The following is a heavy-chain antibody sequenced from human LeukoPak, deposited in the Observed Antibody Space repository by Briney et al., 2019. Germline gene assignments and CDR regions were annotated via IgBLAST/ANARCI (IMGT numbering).Heavy chain of an antibody. Sequence: PGGSLRLSCAASGFTFSSYWMSWVRQAPGKGLEWVSSISSSSSYIYYADSVKGRSTISRDNAKNSLYLQMNSLRAEDTAVYYCARDHTDYDFWSGYPSHVYFDYWGQGTLVTVSS. V-gene: IGHV3-21*01. D-gene: IGHD3-3*01. J-gene: IGHJ4*02. CDR1: GFTFSSYW. CDR3: ARDHTDYDFWSGYPSHVYFDY. CDR2: ISSSSSYI.